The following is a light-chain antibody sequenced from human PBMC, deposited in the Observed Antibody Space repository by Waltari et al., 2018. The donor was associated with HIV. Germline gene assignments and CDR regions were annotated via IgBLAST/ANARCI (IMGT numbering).Light chain of an antibody. CDR1: RSDVGGYNY. CDR3: SSYTISSTLV. V-gene: IGLV2-14*01. J-gene: IGLJ2*01. Sequence: QSALTQPASVSGSPGQSITISCTGTRSDVGGYNYVPWYQQHPGKAPKLMIYDVSNRPSWVSNRFSGSKSGNTASLTISGLQAEDEADYYCSSYTISSTLVFGGGTKLTVL. CDR2: DVS.